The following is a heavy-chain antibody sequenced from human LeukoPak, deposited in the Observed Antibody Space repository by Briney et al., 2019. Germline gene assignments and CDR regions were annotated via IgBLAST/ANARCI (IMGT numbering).Heavy chain of an antibody. Sequence: ASVKVSCKASGGTFSSYAISWVRQAPGQGLEWMGGIIPIFGTANHAQKFQGRVTITADESTSTAYMELSSLRSEDTAVYYCARAIYDSSGYYYNPLDAFDIWGQGTMVTVSS. V-gene: IGHV1-69*13. CDR3: ARAIYDSSGYYYNPLDAFDI. D-gene: IGHD3-22*01. CDR1: GGTFSSYA. J-gene: IGHJ3*02. CDR2: IIPIFGTA.